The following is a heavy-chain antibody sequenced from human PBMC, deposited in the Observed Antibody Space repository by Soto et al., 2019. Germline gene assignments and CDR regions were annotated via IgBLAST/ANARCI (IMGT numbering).Heavy chain of an antibody. CDR2: INPSGGST. V-gene: IGHV1-46*01. D-gene: IGHD3-22*01. CDR1: GYTLIMYY. J-gene: IGHJ4*02. Sequence: ASVKVSCKASGYTLIMYYIHWMRQAPGQGLEWMGIINPSGGSTTYAQKFQGRVTMTRDTSTSTVYMDLSSLRSEDTAVYYCAGSHCSRGYYYANVYWGQGTQVTVSS. CDR3: AGSHCSRGYYYANVY.